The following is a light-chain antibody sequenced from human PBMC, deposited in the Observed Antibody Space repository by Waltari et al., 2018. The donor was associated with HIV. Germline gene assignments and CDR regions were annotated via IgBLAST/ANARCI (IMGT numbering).Light chain of an antibody. CDR2: YDT. CDR1: NIGSKT. Sequence: SYVVSQPPSVSVAPGQTAGITCGGNNIGSKTVHWYPQKPGQAPVLVIYYDTDRPSGIPERFSDSSSGNTATLTITRVEAGDEADYYCQVWDTNTDHVIFGGGTKLTVL. CDR3: QVWDTNTDHVI. J-gene: IGLJ2*01. V-gene: IGLV3-21*04.